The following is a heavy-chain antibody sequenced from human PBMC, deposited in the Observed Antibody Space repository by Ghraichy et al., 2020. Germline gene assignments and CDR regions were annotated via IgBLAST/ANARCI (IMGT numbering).Heavy chain of an antibody. J-gene: IGHJ4*02. CDR3: ARVGIASSWGDY. Sequence: SETLSLTCAVSGGSISSSNWWSWVRQPPGKGLEWIGEIYHSGSTNYSPSLKSRVTISVDKSKNQFSLKLSSVTAADTAVYYCARVGIASSWGDYWGQGTLVTVSS. V-gene: IGHV4-4*02. CDR2: IYHSGST. CDR1: GGSISSSNW. D-gene: IGHD6-13*01.